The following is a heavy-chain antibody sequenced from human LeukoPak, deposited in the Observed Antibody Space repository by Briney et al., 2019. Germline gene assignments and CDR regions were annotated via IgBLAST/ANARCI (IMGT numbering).Heavy chain of an antibody. CDR2: ISSSGSTI. CDR3: AREFSYYYDSSGLNWFDP. J-gene: IGHJ5*02. V-gene: IGHV3-48*03. Sequence: GGSLRLSCAASGFTFSSYEMNWVRQAPGKGLEWVSYISSSGSTIYYADSVKGRFTISRDNAKNTLYLQMNSLRAEDTAVYYCAREFSYYYDSSGLNWFDPWGQGTLVTVSS. D-gene: IGHD3-22*01. CDR1: GFTFSSYE.